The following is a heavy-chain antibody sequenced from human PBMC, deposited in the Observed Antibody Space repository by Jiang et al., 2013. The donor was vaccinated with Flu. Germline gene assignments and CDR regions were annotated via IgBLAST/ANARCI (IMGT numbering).Heavy chain of an antibody. D-gene: IGHD2-15*01. Sequence: GAEVKKPGSSVKVSCKASGGTFSSYAISWVRQAPGQGLEWMGGIIPIFGTANYAQKFQGRVTITADESTSTAYMELSSLRSEDTAVYYCARALVVVVAATTYYYYGMDVWGQGTTVTVSS. CDR1: GGTFSSYA. CDR2: IIPIFGTA. V-gene: IGHV1-69*01. CDR3: ARALVVVVAATTYYYYGMDV. J-gene: IGHJ6*02.